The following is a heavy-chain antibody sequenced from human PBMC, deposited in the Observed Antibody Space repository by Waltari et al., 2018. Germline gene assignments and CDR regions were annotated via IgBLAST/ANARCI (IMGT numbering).Heavy chain of an antibody. CDR3: ATRPNCSSTSCYFHYFDY. V-gene: IGHV4-39*01. CDR1: GRSISSSSYY. Sequence: QLQLQESGPGLVKPSETLSLTCTVSGRSISSSSYYWGWIRQPPGKGLEWIGSIYYSGRTYYNPSLKSRVTISVDTSKNQFSLKLSSVTASDTAVYYCATRPNCSSTSCYFHYFDYWGQGTLVTVSS. J-gene: IGHJ4*02. D-gene: IGHD2-2*01. CDR2: IYYSGRT.